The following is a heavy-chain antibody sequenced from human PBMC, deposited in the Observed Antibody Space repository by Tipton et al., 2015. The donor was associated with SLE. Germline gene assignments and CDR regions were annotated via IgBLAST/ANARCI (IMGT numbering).Heavy chain of an antibody. CDR3: ARGKRHYDVLTGYYSKPHYFDF. CDR2: IYYSGST. J-gene: IGHJ4*02. Sequence: TLSLTCTVAADSFTHYHWSWIRQPPGKGLEWIGYIYYSGSTTYNPSLKSRVTISVDTSKNQFSLKLSSVTAADTAVYYCARGKRHYDVLTGYYSKPHYFDFWGQGTVVAVSP. D-gene: IGHD3-9*01. V-gene: IGHV4-59*01. CDR1: ADSFTHYH.